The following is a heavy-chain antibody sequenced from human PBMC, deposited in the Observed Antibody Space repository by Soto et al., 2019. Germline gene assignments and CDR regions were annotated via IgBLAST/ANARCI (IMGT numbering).Heavy chain of an antibody. CDR2: ISGSGGST. Sequence: EVQLLASGGGLVQPGGSLRLSCAASGFTFSTYGMSWVRQAPGKGLEWVSIISGSGGSTYYAATVKGRFTISRDNSKNTLYLQMNSLRAEDTAVYYCAKDPATIAVAGTFDYWGQGTLVIVSS. CDR1: GFTFSTYG. J-gene: IGHJ4*02. V-gene: IGHV3-23*01. D-gene: IGHD6-19*01. CDR3: AKDPATIAVAGTFDY.